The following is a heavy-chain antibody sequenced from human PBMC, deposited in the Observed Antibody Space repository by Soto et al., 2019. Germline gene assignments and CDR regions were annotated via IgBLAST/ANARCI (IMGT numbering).Heavy chain of an antibody. V-gene: IGHV1-2*04. D-gene: IGHD6-6*01. CDR1: GYTFTGYY. J-gene: IGHJ5*02. CDR2: INPNSGGT. CDR3: ARDRTIAARPNQPSNWFDP. Sequence: ASVEVSCKASGYTFTGYYMHWVRQAPGQGLEWMGWINPNSGGTNYAQKFQGWVTMTRDTSISTAYMELSRLRSDDTAVYYCARDRTIAARPNQPSNWFDPWGQGTLVTVSS.